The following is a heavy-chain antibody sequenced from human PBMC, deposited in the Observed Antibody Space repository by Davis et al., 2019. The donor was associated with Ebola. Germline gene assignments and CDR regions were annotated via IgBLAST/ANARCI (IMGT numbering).Heavy chain of an antibody. D-gene: IGHD6-19*01. CDR1: GFTFSSYA. CDR2: ISYDGSNK. CDR3: AKDEGIAVAGAIDY. V-gene: IGHV3-30-3*01. J-gene: IGHJ4*02. Sequence: GESLKISCAASGFTFSSYAMHWVRQAPGKGLEWVAVISYDGSNKYYADSVKGRFTISRDNSKNSLYLQMNSLRTEDTALYYCAKDEGIAVAGAIDYWGQGTLVTVSS.